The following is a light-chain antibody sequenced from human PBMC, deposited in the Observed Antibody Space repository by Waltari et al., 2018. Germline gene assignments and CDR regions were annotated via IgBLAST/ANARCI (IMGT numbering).Light chain of an antibody. Sequence: DIQMTQSPSSLPAAFGDRVTITCRASQSISSYLNWYQQKPGKAPKLLIYAASSLQSGVPSRFSGSGSGTDFTLTISSLQPEDFATYYCQQSYSTPWTFGQGTKVEIK. CDR1: QSISSY. V-gene: IGKV1-39*01. J-gene: IGKJ1*01. CDR3: QQSYSTPWT. CDR2: AAS.